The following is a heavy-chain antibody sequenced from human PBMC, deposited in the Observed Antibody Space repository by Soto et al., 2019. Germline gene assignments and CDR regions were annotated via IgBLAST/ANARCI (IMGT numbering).Heavy chain of an antibody. V-gene: IGHV3-23*01. D-gene: IGHD1-7*01. Sequence: EVQLLESGGGLVQPGGSLRLSCAASGFAFSSYAMSWVRQAPGKGLEWVSAISGSGGSTYYADSVKGRFTISRDNSKNTLYLQMNSLRAEDTAVYYCAIGYNWNYGPVYWGQGTLVTVSS. CDR1: GFAFSSYA. J-gene: IGHJ4*02. CDR3: AIGYNWNYGPVY. CDR2: ISGSGGST.